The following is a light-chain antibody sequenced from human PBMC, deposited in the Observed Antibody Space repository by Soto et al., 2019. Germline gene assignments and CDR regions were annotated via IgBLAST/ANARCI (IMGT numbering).Light chain of an antibody. Sequence: EIVLTQSPGTVSLSPGERATLSFRASQSVSNNYLAWYQQKPGQAPRLLIYGASNRATGIPDRFSGSGSGTDFTLTISSLQSEDFAVYYCQQYNNWPTFGQGTKVDIK. CDR3: QQYNNWPT. V-gene: IGKV3D-15*01. CDR2: GAS. CDR1: QSVSNN. J-gene: IGKJ1*01.